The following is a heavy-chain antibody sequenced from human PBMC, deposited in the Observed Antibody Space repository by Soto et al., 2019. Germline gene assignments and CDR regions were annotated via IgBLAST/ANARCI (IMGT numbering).Heavy chain of an antibody. Sequence: GRSLRLSCAACGFTFGRYAMHWVRQAPGKGLEWVAIIWYDGSNKYYADSVKGRFTISRDSSKNTLYLQMNSLRAEDTAVYYCVRVGSSWSFDYWGQGTLVTVSS. CDR3: VRVGSSWSFDY. CDR2: IWYDGSNK. J-gene: IGHJ4*02. CDR1: GFTFGRYA. V-gene: IGHV3-33*08. D-gene: IGHD6-13*01.